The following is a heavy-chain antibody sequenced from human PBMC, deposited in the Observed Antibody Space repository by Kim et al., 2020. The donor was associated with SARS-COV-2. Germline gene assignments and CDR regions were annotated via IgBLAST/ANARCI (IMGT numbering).Heavy chain of an antibody. CDR1: GFTFSSYA. CDR3: ARGIVGGPNEYFQH. Sequence: GGSLRLSCAASGFTFSSYAMHWVRQAPGKGLEWVAVISYDGSNKYYVDSVKGRFTISRDNSKNTLYLQMNGLRAEDTAVYYCARGIVGGPNEYFQHWGQGTLVTVSS. CDR2: ISYDGSNK. V-gene: IGHV3-30*04. D-gene: IGHD1-26*01. J-gene: IGHJ1*01.